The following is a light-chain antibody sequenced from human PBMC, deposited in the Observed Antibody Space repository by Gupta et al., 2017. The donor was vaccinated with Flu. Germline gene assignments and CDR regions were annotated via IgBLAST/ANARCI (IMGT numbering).Light chain of an antibody. CDR2: DNY. V-gene: IGLV1-51*01. J-gene: IGLJ3*02. CDR1: SSNIGNNY. Sequence: QSVLTQPPSVSAAPGQKVAISCSGSSSNIGNNYVSWYQQLPGAAPKLLIYDNYKRPSGIPDRFSGSRSGTSATLAITGLQTGDEADYYCATWDSSGSAEVFGGGTKLTVL. CDR3: ATWDSSGSAEV.